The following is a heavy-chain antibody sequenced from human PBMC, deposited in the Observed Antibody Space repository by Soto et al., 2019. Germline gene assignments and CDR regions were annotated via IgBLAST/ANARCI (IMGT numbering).Heavy chain of an antibody. CDR2: IIPILGIA. CDR1: GGTFSSYT. D-gene: IGHD6-6*01. J-gene: IGHJ6*02. CDR3: ASLQLRPSNYYGMDV. Sequence: GASVKVSCKASGGTFSSYTISWVRQAPGQGLEWMGRIIPILGIANYAQKFQGRVTITADKSTSTAYMELSSLRSEDTAVYYCASLQLRPSNYYGMDVWGQGTTVTV. V-gene: IGHV1-69*02.